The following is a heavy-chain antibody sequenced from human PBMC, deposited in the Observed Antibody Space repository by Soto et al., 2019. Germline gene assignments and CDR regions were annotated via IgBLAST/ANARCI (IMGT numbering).Heavy chain of an antibody. D-gene: IGHD6-13*01. CDR2: ISWNSGSI. CDR1: GFTFDDYA. V-gene: IGHV3-9*01. J-gene: IGHJ3*02. CDR3: AKVCLAAAVAGAFDI. Sequence: EVQLVESGGGLVQPGRSLRLSCAASGFTFDDYAMHWVRQAPGKGLEWVSGISWNSGSIGYADSVKGRFTISRDNAKNSLYLQMNSLRAEDTALYYCAKVCLAAAVAGAFDIWGQGPMVTVSS.